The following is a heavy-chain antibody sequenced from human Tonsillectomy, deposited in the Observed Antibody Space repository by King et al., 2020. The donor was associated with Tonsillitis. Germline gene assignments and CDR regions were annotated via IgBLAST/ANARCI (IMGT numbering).Heavy chain of an antibody. CDR3: TRGEDVSIFGLVIIPFDS. Sequence: QLVQSGAEVKKPGASVKVSCKASGYTFTGYYMHWVRQAPGQGLEWMAWINPNSGATHYAQRFQGRVTVTGDTSISTAYMELNRLRSDDTAVYYCTRGEDVSIFGLVIIPFDSWGQGTLVTVSS. CDR2: INPNSGAT. D-gene: IGHD3/OR15-3a*01. J-gene: IGHJ4*02. CDR1: GYTFTGYY. V-gene: IGHV1-2*02.